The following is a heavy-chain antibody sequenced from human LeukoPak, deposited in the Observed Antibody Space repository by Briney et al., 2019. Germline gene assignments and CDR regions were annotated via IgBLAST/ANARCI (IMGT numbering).Heavy chain of an antibody. D-gene: IGHD2-15*01. Sequence: PSETLSLTCAVYGGSFSGYDWSWIRQPPGKGLEWIGEINHSESTNYNPSLKSRVTISVDTSKNQFSLKLSSVTAADTAVYYCARGLYGGSWLSVYYYYGMDVWGQGTTVTVSS. CDR3: ARGLYGGSWLSVYYYYGMDV. J-gene: IGHJ6*02. CDR2: INHSEST. CDR1: GGSFSGYD. V-gene: IGHV4-34*01.